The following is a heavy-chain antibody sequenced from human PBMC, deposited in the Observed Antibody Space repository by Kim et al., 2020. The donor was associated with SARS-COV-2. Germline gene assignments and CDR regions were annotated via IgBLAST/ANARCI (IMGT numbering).Heavy chain of an antibody. CDR2: T. CDR3: ASWRGPMKDY. J-gene: IGHJ4*02. V-gene: IGHV4-34*01. D-gene: IGHD3-3*01. Sequence: TNSNPSLKSRVTISVDTSKNQFSLKLSSVTAADTAVYYCASWRGPMKDYWGQGTLVTVSS.